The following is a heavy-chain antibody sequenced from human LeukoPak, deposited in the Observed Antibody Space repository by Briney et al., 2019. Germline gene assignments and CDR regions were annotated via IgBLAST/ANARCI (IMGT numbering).Heavy chain of an antibody. Sequence: ASVKVSCKASGYTFTGYYMHWVRQAPGQGLEWMGWINPNSGGTNYAQKFQGRVTMTRDTSISTAYMELSRLRSDDTAVYYCARDSVPAAINDHDAFDIWGQGTMVTVSS. CDR3: ARDSVPAAINDHDAFDI. D-gene: IGHD2-2*01. CDR1: GYTFTGYY. CDR2: INPNSGGT. V-gene: IGHV1-2*02. J-gene: IGHJ3*02.